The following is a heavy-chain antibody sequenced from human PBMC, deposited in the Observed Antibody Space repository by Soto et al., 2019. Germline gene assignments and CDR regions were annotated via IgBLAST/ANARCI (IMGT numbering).Heavy chain of an antibody. V-gene: IGHV3-21*01. CDR3: ARDQVPGLDAFDI. CDR2: ISRSAGNT. CDR1: GFTFSSYS. J-gene: IGHJ3*02. Sequence: PGGSLRLSCAASGFTFSSYSMNWVRQAPGKGLEWVSSISRSAGNTYYADSVKGRFTISRDNAKNSMYLQMNSLRAEDTAVYYCARDQVPGLDAFDIWGQGTMVTGSS.